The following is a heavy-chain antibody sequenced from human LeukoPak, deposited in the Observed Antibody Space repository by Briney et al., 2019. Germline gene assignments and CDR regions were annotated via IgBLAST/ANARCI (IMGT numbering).Heavy chain of an antibody. CDR2: INHSGST. Sequence: TSETLSLTCTVSGGSINDFYWSWIRQPPGKGLEWIGEINHSGSTNYNPSLKSRVTISVDTSKNQFSLKLSSVTAADTAVYYCARAIYGDYVGYWGQGTLVTVSS. D-gene: IGHD4-17*01. CDR3: ARAIYGDYVGY. J-gene: IGHJ4*02. CDR1: GGSINDFY. V-gene: IGHV4-34*01.